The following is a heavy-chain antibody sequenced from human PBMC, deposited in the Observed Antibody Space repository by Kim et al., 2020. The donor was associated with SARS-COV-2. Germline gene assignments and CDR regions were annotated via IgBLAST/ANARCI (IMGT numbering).Heavy chain of an antibody. CDR1: GFTFSSYE. CDR2: ISSRGMTK. V-gene: IGHV3-48*03. J-gene: IGHJ4*02. Sequence: GGSLRLSCAASGFTFSSYEMNWVRQAPGKGLEWVSYISSRGMTKYYADSVKGRFTISRDNAKNLVYLQMNSLRAEDTAVYYCARTGSGRGNYFDYWGQGILVTVSS. CDR3: ARTGSGRGNYFDY. D-gene: IGHD2-15*01.